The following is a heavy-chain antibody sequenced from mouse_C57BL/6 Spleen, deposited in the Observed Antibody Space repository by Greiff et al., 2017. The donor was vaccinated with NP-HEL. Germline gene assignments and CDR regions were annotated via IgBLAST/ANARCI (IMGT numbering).Heavy chain of an antibody. V-gene: IGHV1-59*01. Sequence: QVQLQQPGAELVRPGTSVKLSCKASGYTFTSYWMHWVKPRPGQGLEWIGVIDPSDSYTNYNQKFKGKATLTVDTSSSTAYMQLSSLTSEDSAVYYCAREGIYYGTYFDYWGQGTTLTVSS. D-gene: IGHD2-1*01. J-gene: IGHJ2*01. CDR1: GYTFTSYW. CDR3: AREGIYYGTYFDY. CDR2: IDPSDSYT.